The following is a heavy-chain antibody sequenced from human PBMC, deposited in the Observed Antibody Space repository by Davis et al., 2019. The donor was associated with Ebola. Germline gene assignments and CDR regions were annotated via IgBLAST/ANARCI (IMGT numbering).Heavy chain of an antibody. CDR3: ASRLSFDYYGSGTYYNTVHYGLDV. V-gene: IGHV1-69*13. J-gene: IGHJ6*02. CDR2: IVPVYGTS. Sequence: SVKVSCKASGGTFKNLAISWVRQAPGQGLEWVGGIVPVYGTSINAQKFQGRVTLTADELTSAAFMEFSGLGSQDTAVYYCASRLSFDYYGSGTYYNTVHYGLDVWGQGTTVTVSS. D-gene: IGHD3-10*01. CDR1: GGTFKNLA.